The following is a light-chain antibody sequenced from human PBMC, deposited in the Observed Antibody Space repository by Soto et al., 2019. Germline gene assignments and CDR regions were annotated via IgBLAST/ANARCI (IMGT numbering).Light chain of an antibody. CDR3: LQSSSAAEFT. J-gene: IGKJ4*01. V-gene: IGKV1-39*01. CDR2: SSS. CDR1: QDISNY. Sequence: DIQMTQSPPSLSASVGDRVTISCRASQDISNYLSWYQHRSGKAPQLLIYSSSSLQTGVPPRFSGNGSGTDFSLTISSLQPEDFATYYCLQSSSAAEFTFGGGTKVEN.